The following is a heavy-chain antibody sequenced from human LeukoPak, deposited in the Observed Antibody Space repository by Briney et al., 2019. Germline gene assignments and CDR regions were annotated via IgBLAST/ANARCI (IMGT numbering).Heavy chain of an antibody. V-gene: IGHV4-59*01. CDR2: INYSETT. D-gene: IGHD3-3*01. CDR1: GGSISSYY. Sequence: SETLSLTCTVSGGSISSYYWSWIRQPPGKGLEWIGYINYSETTNYNPSLKRRVTISVDTSRNQLSLRLSSVTAADTAVYYCARGIFGMVINGFDIWGQGTMVTVSS. J-gene: IGHJ3*02. CDR3: ARGIFGMVINGFDI.